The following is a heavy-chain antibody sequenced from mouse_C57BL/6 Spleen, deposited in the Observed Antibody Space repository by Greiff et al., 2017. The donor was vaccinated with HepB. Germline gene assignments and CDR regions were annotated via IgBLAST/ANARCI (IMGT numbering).Heavy chain of an antibody. Sequence: EVQRVESVAELVRPGASVKLSCTASGFNIKNTYMHWVKQRPEQGLEWIGRIDPANGNTKYAPKFQGKATITADTSSNTAYLQLSSLTSEDTAIYYCAALTYYSNYFDYWGQGTTLTVSS. D-gene: IGHD2-5*01. CDR1: GFNIKNTY. CDR2: IDPANGNT. V-gene: IGHV14-3*01. J-gene: IGHJ2*01. CDR3: AALTYYSNYFDY.